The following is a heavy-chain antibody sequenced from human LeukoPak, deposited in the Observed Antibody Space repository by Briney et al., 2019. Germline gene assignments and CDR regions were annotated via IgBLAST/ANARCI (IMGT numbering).Heavy chain of an antibody. V-gene: IGHV4-61*02. CDR3: ARDGGYKRFEP. CDR1: GGSISSVDYY. J-gene: IGHJ5*02. CDR2: MYNSVTTNYNPSI. D-gene: IGHD5-18*01. Sequence: SETLSLTCTVSGGSISSVDYYWSWIRQPAGKGLEWIGRMYNSVTTNYNPSINYNPSLKSRATISVDTSKNQFSLNLTSVTAADTAVYYCARDGGYKRFEPWGQGTLVTVSS.